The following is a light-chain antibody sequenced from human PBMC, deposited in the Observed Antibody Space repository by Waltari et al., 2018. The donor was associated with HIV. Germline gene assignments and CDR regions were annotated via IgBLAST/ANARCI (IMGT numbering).Light chain of an antibody. CDR1: SSNIGGNA. CDR3: AAWDDSLNGVL. CDR2: TYN. Sequence: QSVLTQPPSASGTPGQRVTITCSGSSSNIGGNAVNWYQQLPGTAPKLLIYTYNERPSGVPDRFSGSKSGTSASLAISGLQSEDVADYYCAAWDDSLNGVLFGGGTKLTVL. V-gene: IGLV1-44*01. J-gene: IGLJ2*01.